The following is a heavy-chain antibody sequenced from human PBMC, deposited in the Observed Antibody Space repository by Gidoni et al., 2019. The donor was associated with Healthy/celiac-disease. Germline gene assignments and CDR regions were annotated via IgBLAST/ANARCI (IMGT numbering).Heavy chain of an antibody. CDR2: INPSGGST. V-gene: IGHV1-46*03. CDR3: ARVADPDYYYYYMDV. J-gene: IGHJ6*03. Sequence: HVQLVQSGAEVKKPGASVQVSCTASGSTLPSYDMHWVRQAPVQGLEWMGIINPSGGSTRYAQKFQGIDTMTRDTATSTVYMELSSLRAEDTAVYYCARVADPDYYYYYMDVWGKGTTVTVSS. D-gene: IGHD2-15*01. CDR1: GSTLPSYD.